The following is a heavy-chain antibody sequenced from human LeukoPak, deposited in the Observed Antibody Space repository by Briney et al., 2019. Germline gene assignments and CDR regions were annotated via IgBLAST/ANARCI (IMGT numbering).Heavy chain of an antibody. CDR1: GFTFNNSA. D-gene: IGHD6-19*01. V-gene: IGHV3-23*01. J-gene: IGHJ4*01. Sequence: PGGSLRLSCAASGFTFNNSAMSWVRQAPGKGLEWVSTLSGSGITTYYADSVKGRFTISRDNSKNTLYLQMNSLRAEDTAVYYCAKGIYSSGWSSFDYWGHGTLVTVSS. CDR2: LSGSGITT. CDR3: AKGIYSSGWSSFDY.